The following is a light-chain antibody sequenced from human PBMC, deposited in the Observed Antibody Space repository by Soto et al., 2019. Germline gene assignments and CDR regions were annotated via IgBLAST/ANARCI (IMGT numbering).Light chain of an antibody. CDR1: QSVSSN. CDR2: GAS. Sequence: EIVMTQSPATLSVSPGERATLSCRASQSVSSNLAWYQQKPGQAPRLLIYGASTRATGIPARFSGSGSGTEFTLTISSLQSEDFAVYYCPQYNNLPPDFGQGTRLEI. J-gene: IGKJ5*01. V-gene: IGKV3-15*01. CDR3: PQYNNLPPD.